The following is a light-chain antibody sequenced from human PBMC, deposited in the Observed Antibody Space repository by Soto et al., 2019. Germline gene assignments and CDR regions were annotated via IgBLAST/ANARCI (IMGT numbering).Light chain of an antibody. V-gene: IGKV3-11*01. CDR3: RQRNVLPLT. CDR1: QSVFTS. Sequence: EVVLTQSPATLSLSPGERATLSCRASQSVFTSLDWYQQKPGQAPNLLISDASNRATGVPARFSGSGSGTDFTLTISSLESEGFAVYYCRQRNVLPLTCGGGTKVEIK. J-gene: IGKJ4*02. CDR2: DAS.